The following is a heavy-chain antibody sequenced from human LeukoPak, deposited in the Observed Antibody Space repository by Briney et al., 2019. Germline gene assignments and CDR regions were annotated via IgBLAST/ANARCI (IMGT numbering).Heavy chain of an antibody. CDR2: INPSGGST. V-gene: IGHV1-46*01. CDR1: GYTFTSYY. CDR3: ARDLTGYSGYDYDYYYYMDV. D-gene: IGHD5-12*01. Sequence: ASVKVSCKASGYTFTSYYMHWVRQAPGQGLEWMGIINPSGGSTSYAQKFQGRVTMTRDMSTSTVYMELSSLRSEDTAVYYCARDLTGYSGYDYDYYYYMDVWGKGTTVTVSS. J-gene: IGHJ6*03.